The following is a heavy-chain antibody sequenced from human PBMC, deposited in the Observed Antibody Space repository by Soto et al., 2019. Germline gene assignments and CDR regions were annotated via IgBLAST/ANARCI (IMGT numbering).Heavy chain of an antibody. CDR2: ISGSGGNT. CDR1: GFTFSSYA. Sequence: EVQLLESGGGLGQPGGSLRLSCAASGFTFSSYAMNWVRQAPGKGLEWVSTISGSGGNTYYADSVKGRFTISRDNSENTLYLQMNSLRAEDTAVYYCATGADWFDPWGQGTLVTVSS. D-gene: IGHD3-10*01. CDR3: ATGADWFDP. J-gene: IGHJ5*02. V-gene: IGHV3-23*01.